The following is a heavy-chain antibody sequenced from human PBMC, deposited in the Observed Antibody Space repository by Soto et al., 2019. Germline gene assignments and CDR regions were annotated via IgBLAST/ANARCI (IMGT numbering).Heavy chain of an antibody. D-gene: IGHD3-10*01. J-gene: IGHJ6*02. CDR2: IIPIFGTA. V-gene: IGHV1-69*13. Sequence: ASVKVSCKASGGTFSSYAISWVRQAPGQGLEWMGGIIPIFGTANYAQKFQGRVTITADESTSTAYMELSSLRSEDTAVYYCARWYYYGSGSSPTMNYYYYGMDVWGQGTTVTVSS. CDR1: GGTFSSYA. CDR3: ARWYYYGSGSSPTMNYYYYGMDV.